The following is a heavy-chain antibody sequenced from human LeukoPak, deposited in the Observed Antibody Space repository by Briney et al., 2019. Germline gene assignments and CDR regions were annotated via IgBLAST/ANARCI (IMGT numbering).Heavy chain of an antibody. D-gene: IGHD5-24*01. CDR2: IIGGAGST. V-gene: IGHV3-23*01. Sequence: GGTLRLSCAASGFSFSSHGMSWVRQAPGKGLEWVSGIIGGAGSTYYADPVKGRFTISGDNSKNTLFLQMNSLIAEDTAVYYCAKSGYNRFDYWGQGTRVTVSS. J-gene: IGHJ4*02. CDR3: AKSGYNRFDY. CDR1: GFSFSSHG.